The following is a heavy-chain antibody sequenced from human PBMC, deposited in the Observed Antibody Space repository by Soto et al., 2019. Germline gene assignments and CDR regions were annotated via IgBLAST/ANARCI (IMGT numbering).Heavy chain of an antibody. Sequence: GGSLRLSCAASGFTFRSYSMSWVRQAPGKGLEWVSSISDSGGSTYYPDSVKGRFTISRDNSKNTLYLQMNSLRAEDTAIYYCAKGSTGINWFDPWGQGILVTVSS. V-gene: IGHV3-23*01. CDR3: AKGSTGINWFDP. D-gene: IGHD1-1*01. J-gene: IGHJ5*02. CDR2: ISDSGGST. CDR1: GFTFRSYS.